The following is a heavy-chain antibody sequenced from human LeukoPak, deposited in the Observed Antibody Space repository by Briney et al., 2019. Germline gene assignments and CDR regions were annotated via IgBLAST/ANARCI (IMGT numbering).Heavy chain of an antibody. CDR2: IIPILGIA. CDR1: GGTFSSYA. J-gene: IGHJ4*02. Sequence: ASVKVSCKASGGTFSSYAISWVRQAPGQGLEWMGRIIPILGIANYAQKFQGRVTITADKSTSTAYMELSSLRSEDTAVYYCARDRGSSGWYLPYYFDYWGQGTLVTVSS. V-gene: IGHV1-69*04. D-gene: IGHD6-19*01. CDR3: ARDRGSSGWYLPYYFDY.